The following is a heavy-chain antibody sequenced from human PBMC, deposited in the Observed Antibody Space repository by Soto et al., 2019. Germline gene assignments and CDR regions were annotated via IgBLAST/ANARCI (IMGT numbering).Heavy chain of an antibody. CDR2: IIPIFGTA. D-gene: IGHD3-3*01. V-gene: IGHV1-69*01. CDR1: GGTFSSYA. J-gene: IGHJ4*02. Sequence: QVQLVQSGAEVQKPGSSVKVSCKASGGTFSSYAISWVRQAPGQGLEWMGGIIPIFGTANYAQKFQGRVTITADESTSTAYMELSSLRSEDTAVYYCARVGDFWSGYYRDVGSFDYWGQGTLVTVSS. CDR3: ARVGDFWSGYYRDVGSFDY.